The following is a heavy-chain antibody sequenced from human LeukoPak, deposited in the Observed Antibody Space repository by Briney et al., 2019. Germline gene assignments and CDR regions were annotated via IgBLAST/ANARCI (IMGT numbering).Heavy chain of an antibody. J-gene: IGHJ4*02. CDR2: ISPGGSIT. CDR3: ARAHPFTMVRGVTHKGVYFDY. CDR1: GFTFSNYW. D-gene: IGHD3-10*01. V-gene: IGHV3-74*01. Sequence: GGSLRLSCAASGFTFSNYWMHWVRQGPGKGLVWVSRISPGGSITSYGDSMKGRITISRGNAKNSLYLQMNSLRAEDTAVYYCARAHPFTMVRGVTHKGVYFDYWGQGTLVTVSS.